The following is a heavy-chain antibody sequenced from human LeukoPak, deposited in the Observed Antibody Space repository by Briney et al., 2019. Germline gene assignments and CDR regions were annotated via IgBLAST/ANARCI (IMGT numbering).Heavy chain of an antibody. CDR3: ARGQRITMTD. V-gene: IGHV4-59*01. D-gene: IGHD3-22*01. CDR2: IYYSGST. Sequence: SETLSLTCTVSGGSISSYYWSWIRQPPGKGLEWIGYIYYSGSTNYDPSLKSRVTISADTSKNQFSLKLSSVTAADTAVYYCARGQRITMTDWGQGTLVTVSS. J-gene: IGHJ4*02. CDR1: GGSISSYY.